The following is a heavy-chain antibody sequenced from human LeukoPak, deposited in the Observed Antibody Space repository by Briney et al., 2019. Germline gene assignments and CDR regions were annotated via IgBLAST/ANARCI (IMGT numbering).Heavy chain of an antibody. J-gene: IGHJ4*02. CDR3: AREGWYCSGGSCYRRRFYFDY. CDR1: GFSLSNARMG. Sequence: ESGPVLVKPTETLTLTCTVSGFSLSNARMGVSWIRQPPGKALEWLAHILSNDEKSYSTSLKSRLTISKDTSKSQVVLTMTNMDPVDTATYYCAREGWYCSGGSCYRRRFYFDYWGQGTLVTVSS. D-gene: IGHD2-15*01. V-gene: IGHV2-26*01. CDR2: ILSNDEK.